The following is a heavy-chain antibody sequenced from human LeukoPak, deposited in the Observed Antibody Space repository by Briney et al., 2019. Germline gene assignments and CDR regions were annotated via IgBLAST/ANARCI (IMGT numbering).Heavy chain of an antibody. CDR1: GGSFSGYY. CDR2: IYHSGST. V-gene: IGHV4-34*01. Sequence: SETLSLTCAVYGGSFSGYYWGWIRQPPGKGLEWIGSIYHSGSTYYNPSLKSRVTISVDTSKNQFSLKLSSVTAADTAVYYCARQHWGVGETYYDILTGPSYFDYWGQGTLVTVSS. J-gene: IGHJ4*02. CDR3: ARQHWGVGETYYDILTGPSYFDY. D-gene: IGHD3-9*01.